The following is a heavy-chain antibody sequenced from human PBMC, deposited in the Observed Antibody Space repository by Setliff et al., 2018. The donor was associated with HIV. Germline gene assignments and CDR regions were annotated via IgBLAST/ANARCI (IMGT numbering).Heavy chain of an antibody. V-gene: IGHV3-48*01. CDR3: ARGPHSSRGQNYQYMDV. D-gene: IGHD3-10*01. J-gene: IGHJ6*03. CDR1: GFTFSGYS. CDR2: ISSSSTTI. Sequence: PGGSLRLSCAASGFTFSGYSMNWVRQAPGKGLEWVSYISSSSTTIYYADSVKGRFTISRDNAKNSLYLQMNSLRAEDTAVYYCARGPHSSRGQNYQYMDVWGKGTTVTSP.